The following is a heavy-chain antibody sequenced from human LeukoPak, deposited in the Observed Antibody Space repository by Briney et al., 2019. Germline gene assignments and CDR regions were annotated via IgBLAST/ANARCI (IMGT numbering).Heavy chain of an antibody. CDR1: GFTFSSFG. CDR2: ISYDGSNK. CDR3: ARDSYGVVTAIDY. D-gene: IGHD2-21*02. Sequence: GGSLRLSCAASGFTFSSFGMSWVRQAPGKGLEWVAVISYDGSNKYYADSVKGRFTISRDNSKNTLYLQMNSLRAEDTAVYYCARDSYGVVTAIDYWGQGTLVTVSS. V-gene: IGHV3-30*03. J-gene: IGHJ4*02.